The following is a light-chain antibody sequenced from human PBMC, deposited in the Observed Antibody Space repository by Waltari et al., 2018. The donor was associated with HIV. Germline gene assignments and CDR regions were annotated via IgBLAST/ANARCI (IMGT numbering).Light chain of an antibody. CDR3: QQRSNWQVT. J-gene: IGKJ3*01. CDR1: QTISTY. V-gene: IGKV3-11*01. CDR2: DVS. Sequence: EIVLTQSPATLSLSPGERDTLSCRASQTISTYLAWYQQKPGQAPRLLIYDVSNRATGIPARFSGSGSGTDFTLTISSLEPEDFAVYYCQQRSNWQVTFGPGTRVDIK.